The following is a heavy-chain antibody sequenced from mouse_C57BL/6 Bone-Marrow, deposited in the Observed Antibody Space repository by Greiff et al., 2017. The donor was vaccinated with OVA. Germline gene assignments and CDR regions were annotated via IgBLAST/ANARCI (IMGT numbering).Heavy chain of an antibody. D-gene: IGHD1-1*01. CDR1: GFNIKNTY. J-gene: IGHJ4*01. Sequence: DVQLQESVAELVRPGASVKLSCTASGFNIKNTYMHWVKQRPEQGLEWIGRIDPANDNTKYAPQFQGEATMTADTSSNTAYLQLISRSSEDTAVYCYASVNFGSSFYAMDYWGQGTSVTVSS. CDR3: ASVNFGSSFYAMDY. CDR2: IDPANDNT. V-gene: IGHV14-3*01.